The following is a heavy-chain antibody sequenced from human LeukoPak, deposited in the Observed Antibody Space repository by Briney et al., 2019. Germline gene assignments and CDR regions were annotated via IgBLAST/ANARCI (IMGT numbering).Heavy chain of an antibody. CDR3: TRAWSGGSDASDI. J-gene: IGHJ3*02. CDR2: VNPSSGNT. D-gene: IGHD3-3*01. V-gene: IGHV1-8*01. CDR1: GYTATNYD. Sequence: GASVKVSCKASGYTATNYDINWVRRATGQGLEWMGWVNPSSGNTGYAQKFQDRVTMTWNTSINTAYMELRSLRCEDTAMYYCTRAWSGGSDASDIWGQGTIVTVSS.